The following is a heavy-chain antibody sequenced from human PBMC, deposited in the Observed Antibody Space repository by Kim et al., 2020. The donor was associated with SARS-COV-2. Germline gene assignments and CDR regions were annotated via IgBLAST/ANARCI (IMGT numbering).Heavy chain of an antibody. V-gene: IGHV4-34*01. D-gene: IGHD6-13*01. CDR1: GGSFSGYY. CDR2: INHSGST. J-gene: IGHJ5*02. CDR3: ARGPGYSSSWYGARNWFDP. Sequence: SETLSLTCAVYGGSFSGYYWSWIRQPPGKGLEWIGEINHSGSTNYNPSLKSRVTISEDTSKNQFSLKLSSVTAADTAVYCCARGPGYSSSWYGARNWFDPWGQGTLVTVSS.